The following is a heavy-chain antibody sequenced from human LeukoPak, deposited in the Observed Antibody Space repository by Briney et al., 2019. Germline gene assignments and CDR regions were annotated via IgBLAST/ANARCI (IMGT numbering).Heavy chain of an antibody. Sequence: PGGSLRLSCTASGFTFSGAWMTWVRQVPGKGLEWVANIREDGTDKNYVDSVKGRFTISRDNAKNSLYLQMNSLRAEDTAVYFCARNFGGGDSSGPYYWGQGTLVTVSS. V-gene: IGHV3-7*03. CDR2: IREDGTDK. J-gene: IGHJ4*02. CDR1: GFTFSGAW. CDR3: ARNFGGGDSSGPYY. D-gene: IGHD3-22*01.